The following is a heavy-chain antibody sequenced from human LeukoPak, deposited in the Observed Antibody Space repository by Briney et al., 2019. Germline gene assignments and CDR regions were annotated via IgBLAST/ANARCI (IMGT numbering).Heavy chain of an antibody. V-gene: IGHV4-34*01. CDR3: AEDGIRDFDWMPGRGAFDI. CDR2: IHPSGST. D-gene: IGHD3-9*01. Sequence: PSETLSLPCAVYGGSFRGYYWRWLRPPPGKGLAWIGEIHPSGSTNYNPSLKSRVTISVDTSKNQFSLKLSSVTAADTAFFFQAEDGIRDFDWMPGRGAFDIWGQGTIVTVSS. J-gene: IGHJ3*02. CDR1: GGSFRGYY.